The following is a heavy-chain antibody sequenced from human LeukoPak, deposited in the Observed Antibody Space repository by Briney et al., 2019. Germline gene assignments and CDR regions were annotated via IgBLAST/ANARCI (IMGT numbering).Heavy chain of an antibody. J-gene: IGHJ4*02. D-gene: IGHD1-26*01. CDR3: ADAGYSDRWYSDY. CDR1: GFSVSRYA. CDR2: ISGGSGGT. Sequence: GGSLRLSCAASGFSVSRYAMSWVRQAPGKGLEWVSTISGGSGGTYYADSVKGRFTISRDNSENTVYLQMNSPRGDDTAIYFCADAGYSDRWYSDYWGQGTLVTVSS. V-gene: IGHV3-23*01.